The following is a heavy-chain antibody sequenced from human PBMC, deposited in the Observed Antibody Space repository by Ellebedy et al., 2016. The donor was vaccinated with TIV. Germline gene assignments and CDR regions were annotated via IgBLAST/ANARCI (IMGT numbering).Heavy chain of an antibody. CDR3: ARDFDISVYHRGDHYYGMDV. Sequence: NYAQKFQGRLTMTTDTSTRTTYMELRSLRSDDTAVYYCARDFDISVYHRGDHYYGMDVWGQGTTVTVSS. J-gene: IGHJ6*02. V-gene: IGHV1-18*01. D-gene: IGHD6-19*01.